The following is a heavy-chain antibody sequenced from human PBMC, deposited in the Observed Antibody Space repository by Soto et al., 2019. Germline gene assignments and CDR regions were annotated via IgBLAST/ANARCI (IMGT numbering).Heavy chain of an antibody. V-gene: IGHV3-33*01. CDR2: IWFDGSNQ. J-gene: IGHJ5*02. CDR1: RFTFSNFG. D-gene: IGHD3-10*01. Sequence: QVQLVESGGGVVQPGRSLKLSCAASRFTFSNFGMHWVRQAPGKGLEWVAMIWFDGSNQNYADSVKGRFTISRDNSKNMFYLQMNSLRAEDRAVYYCARDSLMVRGNWFDPWGQGTPVTVSS. CDR3: ARDSLMVRGNWFDP.